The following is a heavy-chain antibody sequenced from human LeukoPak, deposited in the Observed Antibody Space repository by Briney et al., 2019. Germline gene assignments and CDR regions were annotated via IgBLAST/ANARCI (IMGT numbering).Heavy chain of an antibody. CDR2: ISAYNGNT. V-gene: IGHV1-18*01. D-gene: IGHD1-26*01. Sequence: GASVKVSCKASGYTFTSYGISWVRQAPGQGLEWMGWISAYNGNTNYAQKFQGRVTMTRNTSISTAYMELSSLRSEDTAVYYCARGFSGSYYGYYYYYMDVWAKGTTVTISS. CDR3: ARGFSGSYYGYYYYYMDV. J-gene: IGHJ6*03. CDR1: GYTFTSYG.